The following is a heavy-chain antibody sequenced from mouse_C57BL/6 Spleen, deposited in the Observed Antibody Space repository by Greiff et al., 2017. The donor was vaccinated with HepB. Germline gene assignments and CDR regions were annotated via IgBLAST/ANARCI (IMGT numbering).Heavy chain of an antibody. CDR2: IDPSDSYT. CDR1: GYTFTSYW. CDR3: ARSGTRAMDY. J-gene: IGHJ4*01. V-gene: IGHV1-50*01. Sequence: QVQLQQPGAELVKPGASVKLSCKASGYTFTSYWMQWVKQRPGQGLEWIGEIDPSDSYTNYNQKFKGKATLTVDTSSSTAYMQLSSLTSEDSAVYYCARSGTRAMDYWGQGTSVTVSS. D-gene: IGHD4-1*01.